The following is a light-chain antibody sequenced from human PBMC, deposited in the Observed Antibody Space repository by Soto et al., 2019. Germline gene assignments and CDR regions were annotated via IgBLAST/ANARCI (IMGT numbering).Light chain of an antibody. V-gene: IGKV4-1*01. J-gene: IGKJ2*01. CDR2: WAS. CDR3: QQYYGSPPYT. Sequence: DFVMTQSPDSLAVSLGERATINCKSSQSVLYSSNNKNYLAWYQQKPGQPPKLLIYWASTRESGVPDRFSGSGSGTDFTLTISSLQAEDVAVYYCQQYYGSPPYTFGQGTKLEIK. CDR1: QSVLYSSNNKNY.